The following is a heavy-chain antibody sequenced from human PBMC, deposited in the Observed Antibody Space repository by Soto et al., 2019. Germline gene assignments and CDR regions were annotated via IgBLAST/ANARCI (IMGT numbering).Heavy chain of an antibody. J-gene: IGHJ4*02. CDR3: ARDYGDYVPRNDY. Sequence: EVQLAESGGGLIQPGGSLRRSCAASGFTFSSYSMNWVRQAPGKGLEWISYISSSDINIYYADSVKGRFTISRDIAKNSLYLQMNSLRAEDTAVYYCARDYGDYVPRNDYWGQGTLVTVSS. CDR2: ISSSDINI. V-gene: IGHV3-48*01. CDR1: GFTFSSYS. D-gene: IGHD4-17*01.